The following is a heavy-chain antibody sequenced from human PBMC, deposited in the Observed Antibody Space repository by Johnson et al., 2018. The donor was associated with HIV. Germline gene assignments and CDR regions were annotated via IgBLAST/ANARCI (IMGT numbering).Heavy chain of an antibody. Sequence: VQLVESGGGLVKPGGSLRLSCAASGFTFSDYYMSWIRQAPGKGLEWVSVIYSGGSTYYADSVKGRFTISRDNSKNTFYLQMNSLRGDDTAVYYCAKDPTDFGADWAFDIWGQGTMVTVSS. CDR2: IYSGGST. D-gene: IGHD3-10*01. J-gene: IGHJ3*02. CDR3: AKDPTDFGADWAFDI. CDR1: GFTFSDYY. V-gene: IGHV3-66*02.